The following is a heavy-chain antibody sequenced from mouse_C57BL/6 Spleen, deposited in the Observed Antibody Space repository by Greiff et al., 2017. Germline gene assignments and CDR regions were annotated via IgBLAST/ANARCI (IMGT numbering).Heavy chain of an antibody. CDR1: GYTFTNYW. CDR3: ARLSTVVAMDY. V-gene: IGHV1-63*01. Sequence: QVQLKQSGAELVRPGTSVKMSCKASGYTFTNYWIGWAKQRPGHGLEWIGDIYPGGGYTNYNEKFKGKDTLTADKSSSTAYMQFSILTSEDSAIYYGARLSTVVAMDYWGQGTSVTVSS. CDR2: IYPGGGYT. J-gene: IGHJ4*01. D-gene: IGHD1-1*01.